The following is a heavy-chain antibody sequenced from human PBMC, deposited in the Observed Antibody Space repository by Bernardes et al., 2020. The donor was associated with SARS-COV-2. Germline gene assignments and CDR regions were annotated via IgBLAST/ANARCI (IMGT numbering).Heavy chain of an antibody. D-gene: IGHD4-17*01. CDR2: INNDGTTT. V-gene: IGHV3-74*01. CDR1: GFTFSDYW. CDR3: ARDRYGANDY. J-gene: IGHJ4*02. Sequence: RGSLRLSCAASGFTFSDYWMHWVRQAPGKGLEWDSRINNDGTTTPCADSVTGRFTIPRDNSKNTLYLQMNSLRAEDTAVYFCARDRYGANDYWGQGTLVTVAS.